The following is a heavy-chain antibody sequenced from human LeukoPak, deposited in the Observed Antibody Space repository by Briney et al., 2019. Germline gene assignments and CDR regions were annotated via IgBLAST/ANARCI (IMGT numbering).Heavy chain of an antibody. CDR3: ASYRIGYCSGDTCYAAWFVP. J-gene: IGHJ5*02. CDR1: GFAFSSNW. D-gene: IGHD2-15*01. CDR2: INEETSEK. Sequence: PGGSLRLSCTASGFAFSSNWMSWVRQAPGKGLEWLANINEETSEKYYVDSFKGRFTISRNNAKNSLYLQMNNLRAEDTAVYYCASYRIGYCSGDTCYAAWFVPWGQATLVTVCS. V-gene: IGHV3-7*01.